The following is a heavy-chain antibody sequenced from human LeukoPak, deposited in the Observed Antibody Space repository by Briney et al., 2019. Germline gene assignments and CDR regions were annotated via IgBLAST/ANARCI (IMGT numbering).Heavy chain of an antibody. J-gene: IGHJ3*02. D-gene: IGHD6-19*01. V-gene: IGHV3-23*01. CDR1: GFTFSSYA. Sequence: GGSLRLSCAATGFTFSSYAMSWVRQAPGKGLEWVSAISGSGGSTYYADSVKGRFTISRDNSKNTLYLQMNSLRAEDTAVYYCAKEGAASSGWYGDAFDIWGQGTMVTVSS. CDR3: AKEGAASSGWYGDAFDI. CDR2: ISGSGGST.